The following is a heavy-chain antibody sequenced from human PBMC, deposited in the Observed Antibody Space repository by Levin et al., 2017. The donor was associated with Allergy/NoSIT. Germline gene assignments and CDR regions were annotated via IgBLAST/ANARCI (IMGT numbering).Heavy chain of an antibody. CDR1: GFTFSSYA. Sequence: QPGGSLRLSCAASGFTFSSYAMSWVRQAPGKGLEWVSAISGSGGSTYYADSVKGRFTISRDNSKNTLYLQMNSLRAEDTAVYYCAKDSREYYDSSGYGRSGFDPWGQGTLVTVSS. V-gene: IGHV3-23*01. CDR2: ISGSGGST. D-gene: IGHD3-22*01. J-gene: IGHJ5*02. CDR3: AKDSREYYDSSGYGRSGFDP.